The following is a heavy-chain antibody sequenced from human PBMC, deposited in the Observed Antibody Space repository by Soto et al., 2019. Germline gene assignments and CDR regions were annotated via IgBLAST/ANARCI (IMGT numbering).Heavy chain of an antibody. D-gene: IGHD3-9*01. J-gene: IGHJ2*01. V-gene: IGHV3-23*01. Sequence: GGSLRLYCAASGFTFSTSAMSWVRQAPGKGLEWVSAISDSVTSTYYADSVKGRFIFSRDNSKNSLYLQKNSLRSQDTALYYCASDHDNGNPADAFD. CDR1: GFTFSTSA. CDR2: ISDSVTST. CDR3: ASDHDNGNPADAFD.